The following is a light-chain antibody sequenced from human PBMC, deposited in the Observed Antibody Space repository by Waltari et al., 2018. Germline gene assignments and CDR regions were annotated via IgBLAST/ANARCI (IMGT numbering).Light chain of an antibody. CDR2: GAF. CDR1: QTVRTTY. V-gene: IGKV3-20*01. J-gene: IGKJ4*01. CDR3: QQYDISPLT. Sequence: EILLTQSPATPSSSPGGRATPSCSASQTVRTTYLAWYQQKPGQAPTLLIYGAFSRATGIPDRFSGSGSGTDFSLTISGLEPEDFAVYYCQQYDISPLTFGGGTKVEIK.